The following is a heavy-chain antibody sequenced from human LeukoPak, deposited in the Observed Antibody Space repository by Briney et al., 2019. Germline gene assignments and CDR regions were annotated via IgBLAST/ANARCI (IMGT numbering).Heavy chain of an antibody. CDR2: INQDGSEK. D-gene: IGHD2-21*01. J-gene: IGHJ4*02. CDR3: AKDMGILWWCLGD. V-gene: IGHV3-7*05. Sequence: GGSLRLSCAVSRFTFSNYWMSWVRRAPGKGLEWVANINQDGSEKYYVDSVKGRFSISRDNAKNALYLQMNSLRAEDTAVYYCAKDMGILWWCLGDWGQGTLVTVSS. CDR1: RFTFSNYW.